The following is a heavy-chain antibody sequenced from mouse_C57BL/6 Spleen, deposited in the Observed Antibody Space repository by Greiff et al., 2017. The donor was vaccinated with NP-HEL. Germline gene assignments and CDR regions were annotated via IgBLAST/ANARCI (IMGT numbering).Heavy chain of an antibody. CDR1: CYSITSGYD. CDR2: ISYSGST. V-gene: IGHV3-1*01. J-gene: IGHJ3*01. CDR3: ARWGYYGSSGGFAY. D-gene: IGHD1-1*01. Sequence: EVKLMESGPGMVKPSQSLSLTCTVTCYSITSGYDWHWIRHFPGNKLEWMGYISYSGSTNYNPSLKSRISITHDTSKNHFFLKLNSVTTEDTATYYCARWGYYGSSGGFAYWGQGTLVTVSA.